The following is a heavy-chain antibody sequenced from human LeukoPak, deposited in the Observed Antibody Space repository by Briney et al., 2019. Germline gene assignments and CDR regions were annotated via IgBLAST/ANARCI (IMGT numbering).Heavy chain of an antibody. J-gene: IGHJ4*02. CDR3: ARDPVGTMVRGVITPLGY. CDR1: GYTFTSYG. Sequence: ASVKVSCKASGYTFTSYGISRVRQAPGQGLEWMGWISAYNGNTNYAQKLQGRVTMTTDTSTSTAYMELRSLRSDDTAVYYCARDPVGTMVRGVITPLGYWGQGTLVTVSS. D-gene: IGHD3-10*01. CDR2: ISAYNGNT. V-gene: IGHV1-18*01.